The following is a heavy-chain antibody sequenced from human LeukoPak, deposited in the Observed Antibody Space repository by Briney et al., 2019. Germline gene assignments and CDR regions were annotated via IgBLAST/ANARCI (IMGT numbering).Heavy chain of an antibody. CDR2: IIRSGATI. J-gene: IGHJ6*02. CDR1: GFTFNYY. D-gene: IGHD3-16*01. CDR3: ARGTGGDYYYGMDV. V-gene: IGHV3-11*01. Sequence: GGSLRLSCSASGFTFNYYMSWIRQAPGKGLGWVSYIIRSGATIYYADSVRGRFTISRDKAKNSLYLQMNSLRGEDTAVYYCARGTGGDYYYGMDVWGQGTTVTVS.